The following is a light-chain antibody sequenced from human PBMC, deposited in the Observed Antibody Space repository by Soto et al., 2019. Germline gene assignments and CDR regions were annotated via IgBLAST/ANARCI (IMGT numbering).Light chain of an antibody. CDR3: QQRSNWPLT. CDR1: QSISSL. CDR2: DAS. Sequence: ETVLTQSPATLSLSPGERATLYCRASQSISSLVAWYQQTPGQAPRLLIYDASNRATGIPARFSGSGSGTDFTLTISSLEPEDFAVYYCQQRSNWPLTFGGGTKVEMK. V-gene: IGKV3-11*01. J-gene: IGKJ4*01.